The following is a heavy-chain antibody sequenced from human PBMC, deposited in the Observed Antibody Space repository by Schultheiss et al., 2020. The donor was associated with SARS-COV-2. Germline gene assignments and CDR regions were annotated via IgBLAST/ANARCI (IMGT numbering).Heavy chain of an antibody. CDR3: ARASVGSEGSEFDY. V-gene: IGHV4-34*01. CDR1: GGSFSGYY. J-gene: IGHJ4*02. Sequence: SETLSLTCAVYGGSFSGYYWSWIRQPPGKGLEWIGEINHSGSTNYNPSLKSRVTISVDTSKNQFSLKLSSVTAADTAVYYGARASVGSEGSEFDYWGQGTLVTVSS. CDR2: INHSGST. D-gene: IGHD1-26*01.